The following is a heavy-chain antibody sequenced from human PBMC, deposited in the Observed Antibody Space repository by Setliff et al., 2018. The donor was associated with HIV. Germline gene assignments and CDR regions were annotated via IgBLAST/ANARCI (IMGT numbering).Heavy chain of an antibody. CDR3: ARDLSPYGSGDPYYDYCMDV. CDR2: IDNTGST. D-gene: IGHD3-10*01. J-gene: IGHJ6*02. V-gene: IGHV4-31*03. Sequence: SETLSLTCTVSGGSISSSGNYWTWIRQRPGKGLEWIGYIDNTGSTYYHPSLKSRVLISVYTSNNLFSLSLRSVTAAATAVYYCARDLSPYGSGDPYYDYCMDVWGQGTTVTVSS. CDR1: GGSISSSGNY.